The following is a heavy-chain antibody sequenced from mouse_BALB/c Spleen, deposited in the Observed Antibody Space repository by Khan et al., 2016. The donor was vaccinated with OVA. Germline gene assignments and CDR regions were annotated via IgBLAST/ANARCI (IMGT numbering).Heavy chain of an antibody. D-gene: IGHD1-1*01. V-gene: IGHV1S41*01. Sequence: DLVKPGASVKLSCKASGYTFTSYWINWIKQRPGQGLEWIGRISPGSGTPYYNEMFKGKATLTVDISSNTAYIQLSSLSSEDSAVYCCARENYDGSSHYAMDYWGQGTSVTVSS. J-gene: IGHJ4*01. CDR2: ISPGSGTP. CDR1: GYTFTSYW. CDR3: ARENYDGSSHYAMDY.